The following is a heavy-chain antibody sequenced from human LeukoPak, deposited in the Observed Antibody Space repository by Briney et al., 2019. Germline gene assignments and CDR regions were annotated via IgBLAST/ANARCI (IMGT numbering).Heavy chain of an antibody. CDR2: ISGAGDNA. Sequence: PGGSLRLSCAASGLTFSSYAVSWVRQAPGKGLEWVSAISGAGDNAFYADSVKGRFTISRDNSKNTLYLQMNSLRAEDTAAYYCAKDFRGSGYFFDYWGQGTLVTVSS. CDR1: GLTFSSYA. CDR3: AKDFRGSGYFFDY. V-gene: IGHV3-23*01. J-gene: IGHJ4*02. D-gene: IGHD2-15*01.